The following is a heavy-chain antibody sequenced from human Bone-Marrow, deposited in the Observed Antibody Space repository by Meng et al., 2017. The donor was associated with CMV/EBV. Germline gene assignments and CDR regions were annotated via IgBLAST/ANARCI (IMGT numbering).Heavy chain of an antibody. V-gene: IGHV3-7*03. CDR2: IKQDGSEK. CDR1: GFTFSSYW. J-gene: IGHJ6*02. Sequence: LSLTCAASGFTFSSYWMSWVRQAPGKGLEWVANIKQDGSEKYYVDSVKGRFTISRDNAKNSLYLQMNSLRAEDTAVYYCAKVADAAAGRAYYYYYYGMDVWGQGTTVTVSS. D-gene: IGHD6-13*01. CDR3: AKVADAAAGRAYYYYYYGMDV.